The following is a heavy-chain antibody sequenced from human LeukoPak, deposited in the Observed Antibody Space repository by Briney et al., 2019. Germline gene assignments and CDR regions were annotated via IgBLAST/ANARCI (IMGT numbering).Heavy chain of an antibody. Sequence: PGGSLRLSCAASGFTFTNFWMSWVRQAPGKGLEWVARIRSKDDGETTNYPAPLKGRVTISRDDLKNTLYLQMNNLKIEDTAVYYCVTGSGGARLDYWGQGTLVTVSS. CDR3: VTGSGGARLDY. J-gene: IGHJ4*02. CDR1: GFTFTNFW. D-gene: IGHD3-10*01. CDR2: IRSKDDGETT. V-gene: IGHV3-15*05.